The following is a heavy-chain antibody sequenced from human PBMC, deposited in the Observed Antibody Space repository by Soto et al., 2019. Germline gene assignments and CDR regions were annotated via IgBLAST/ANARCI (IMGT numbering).Heavy chain of an antibody. V-gene: IGHV1-18*01. D-gene: IGHD3-16*01. CDR2: ISAYNGNT. J-gene: IGHJ4*02. CDR3: ARGGDSPDY. Sequence: QVQLVQSGAEVKKPGTSVKVSCKTSGFTFTTFSITWVRQAPGQGLEWMGWISAYNGNTNYAQKFQGRVTMTTDTSTSTAYMDLRSLTSDDTAVYYCARGGDSPDYWGQGTLVTVSS. CDR1: GFTFTTFS.